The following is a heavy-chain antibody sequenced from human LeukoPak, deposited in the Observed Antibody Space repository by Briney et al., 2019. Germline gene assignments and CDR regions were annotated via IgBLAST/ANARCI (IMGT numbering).Heavy chain of an antibody. V-gene: IGHV3-53*04. CDR2: IYSGGNT. Sequence: GGSLRLSCAASGFTFSSYAMHWVRQAPGKGLEWVSVIYSGGNTDYADSVKGRFTISRQSSKNTVYLQMNSLRPEDTAVYFCVRGGHSFAFDYWGQGALVTVSS. CDR1: GFTFSSYA. J-gene: IGHJ4*02. D-gene: IGHD5-18*01. CDR3: VRGGHSFAFDY.